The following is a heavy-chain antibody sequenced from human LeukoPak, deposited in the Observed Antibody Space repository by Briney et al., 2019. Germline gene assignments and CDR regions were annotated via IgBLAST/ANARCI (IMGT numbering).Heavy chain of an antibody. V-gene: IGHV3-74*03. D-gene: IGHD3-3*01. CDR2: INSDGTTT. CDR3: ARDQSGPHFS. J-gene: IGHJ4*02. Sequence: GGSLRLSCAASGFTFSSYWMHWVRQAPGKGLVWVSHINSDGTTTTYADSVKGRFTIPRDNAKSTLYLQMNSLRAEDTAVYYCARDQSGPHFSWGQGTLVTVSS. CDR1: GFTFSSYW.